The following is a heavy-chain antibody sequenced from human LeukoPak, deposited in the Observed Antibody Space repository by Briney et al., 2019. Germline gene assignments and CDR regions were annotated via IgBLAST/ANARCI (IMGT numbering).Heavy chain of an antibody. CDR2: IYYSGST. V-gene: IGHV4-39*07. CDR1: GGSISSSSYY. Sequence: PSETLSLTCTVSGGSISSSSYYWGWIRQPPGKGLEWIGSIYYSGSTYYNPSLKSRVTISVDTSKNQFSLKLSSVTAADTAVYYCARFMSSGQTYYFYGMDVWGQGTTVTVSS. D-gene: IGHD6-19*01. CDR3: ARFMSSGQTYYFYGMDV. J-gene: IGHJ6*02.